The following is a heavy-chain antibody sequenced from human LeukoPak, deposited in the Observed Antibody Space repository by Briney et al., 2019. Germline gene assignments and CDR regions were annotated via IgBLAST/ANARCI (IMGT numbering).Heavy chain of an antibody. J-gene: IGHJ4*02. CDR2: ISSSGDNT. D-gene: IGHD5-12*01. CDR1: GFIFRNYA. Sequence: PGGSLRLSCAASGFIFRNYAMHWVRQAPGKGLGYVSAISSSGDNTYYGNSVRGRFTISRDNSKNTLFLQMGSLRVEDTAVYYCVREERGLAIDYWGQGTLVTVSS. V-gene: IGHV3-64*01. CDR3: VREERGLAIDY.